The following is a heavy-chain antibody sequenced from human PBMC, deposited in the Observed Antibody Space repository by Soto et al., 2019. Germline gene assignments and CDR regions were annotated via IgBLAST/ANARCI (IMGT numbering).Heavy chain of an antibody. D-gene: IGHD5-18*01. CDR3: AREEAMVKSYPAYAFYI. J-gene: IGHJ3*02. CDR1: GDSISSYGYY. CDR2: IYYSGST. Sequence: SETLSLTCTVSGDSISSYGYYWGWFRQPPGKGLEWIGSIYYSGSTYYNPSLKSRVTVSRDTSKNQFSLKLSSVTAADTGVYYCAREEAMVKSYPAYAFYIWGQGTVVTV. V-gene: IGHV4-39*07.